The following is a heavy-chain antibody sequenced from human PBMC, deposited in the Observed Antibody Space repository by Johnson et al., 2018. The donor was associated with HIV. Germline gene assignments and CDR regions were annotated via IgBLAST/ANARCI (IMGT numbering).Heavy chain of an antibody. V-gene: IGHV3-30*04. D-gene: IGHD5-12*01. CDR1: GFTFSSYA. J-gene: IGHJ3*02. CDR3: VREGRYSGYDPLKRNAFDI. CDR2: ISYDGSNK. Sequence: QVQLVESGGGVVQPGRSLRLSCTASGFTFSSYAMHWVRQAPGKGLEWVAVISYDGSNKYYADSVKGRFTISRDNAKNSLYLQMDSLRAEDAAVYFCVREGRYSGYDPLKRNAFDIWGQGTMVTVSS.